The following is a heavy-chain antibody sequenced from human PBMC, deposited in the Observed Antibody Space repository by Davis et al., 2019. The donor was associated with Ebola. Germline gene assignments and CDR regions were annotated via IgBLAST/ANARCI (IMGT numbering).Heavy chain of an antibody. D-gene: IGHD3-3*01. V-gene: IGHV3-21*01. J-gene: IGHJ4*02. CDR1: GFTFSSYS. CDR2: ISSSSSYI. CDR3: ARDHPEYYDFWSGYYRY. Sequence: PGGSLRLSCAASGFTFSSYSMNWVRQAPGKGLEWVSSISSSSSYIYYADSVKGRFTISRDNAKNSLYLQMNSLRAEDTAVYYCARDHPEYYDFWSGYYRYWGQGTLVTVSS.